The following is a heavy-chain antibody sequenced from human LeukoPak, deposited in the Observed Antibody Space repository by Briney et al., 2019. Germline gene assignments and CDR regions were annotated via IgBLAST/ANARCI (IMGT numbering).Heavy chain of an antibody. CDR3: AKGLSIATIDY. CDR1: GFTFSSYS. V-gene: IGHV3-21*04. D-gene: IGHD6-13*01. CDR2: ISSSSSYI. Sequence: GGSLRLSCAASGFTFSSYSMNWVRQAPGKGLEWVSSISSSSSYIYYADSVKGRFTISRDNAKNSLYLQMNSLRAEDTALYYCAKGLSIATIDYWGQGTLVTVSS. J-gene: IGHJ4*02.